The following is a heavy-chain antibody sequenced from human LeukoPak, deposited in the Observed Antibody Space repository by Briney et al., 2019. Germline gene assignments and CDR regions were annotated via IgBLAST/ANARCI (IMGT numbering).Heavy chain of an antibody. Sequence: ASVKVSCKASGYTFTSYYMHWVRQAPGQGLEWMGIINPSGGSTSYAQKFQGRVTMTRDTSTSTVYMELSSLRSEDTAVYYCARDGWGPIGPYYFDYWGQGTLVTVSS. J-gene: IGHJ4*02. CDR1: GYTFTSYY. V-gene: IGHV1-46*01. D-gene: IGHD3-10*01. CDR2: INPSGGST. CDR3: ARDGWGPIGPYYFDY.